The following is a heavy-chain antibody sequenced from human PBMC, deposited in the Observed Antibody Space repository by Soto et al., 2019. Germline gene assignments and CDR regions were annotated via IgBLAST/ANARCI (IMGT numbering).Heavy chain of an antibody. CDR1: GFTFSSFA. V-gene: IGHV3-23*01. Sequence: GGSLRLSCAPSGFTFSSFAMSWVRQAPGKGLEWVSAICGSGGSTYYADSVKGRFTISRDNSKNTQYLQMDSLRAEDTAVYYCAKDSGASCYSPIDAWGQGTLVTVSS. D-gene: IGHD2-15*01. J-gene: IGHJ5*02. CDR3: AKDSGASCYSPIDA. CDR2: ICGSGGST.